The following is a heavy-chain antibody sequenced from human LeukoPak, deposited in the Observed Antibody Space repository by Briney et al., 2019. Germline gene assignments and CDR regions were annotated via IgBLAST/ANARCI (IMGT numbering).Heavy chain of an antibody. Sequence: QTGGSLRLSCAASGFTFSSYAMSWVRQAPGKGLEWVSAISGSGGSTYYADSVKGRFTISRDNSKNTLYLQMNSLSAEDTAVYYCAKLSYYDILTGYPSFDYWGQGTLVTVSS. CDR3: AKLSYYDILTGYPSFDY. D-gene: IGHD3-9*01. CDR1: GFTFSSYA. V-gene: IGHV3-23*01. J-gene: IGHJ4*02. CDR2: ISGSGGST.